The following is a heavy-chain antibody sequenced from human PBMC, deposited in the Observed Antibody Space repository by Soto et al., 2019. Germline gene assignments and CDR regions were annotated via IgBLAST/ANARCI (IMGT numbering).Heavy chain of an antibody. V-gene: IGHV4-39*01. D-gene: IGHD3-10*01. J-gene: IGHJ5*02. CDR2: IYYSGST. Sequence: SETLSLTCTVSGGSISSSSYYWGWIRQPPGKGLEWIGSIYYSGSTYYNPSLKSRVTISVDTSKNQFSLKLSSVTAADTAVYYCARNREGSYFLLSFDTWGQGTLVTVSS. CDR1: GGSISSSSYY. CDR3: ARNREGSYFLLSFDT.